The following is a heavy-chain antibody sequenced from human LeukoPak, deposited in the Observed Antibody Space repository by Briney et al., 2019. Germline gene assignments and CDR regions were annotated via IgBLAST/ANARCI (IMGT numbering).Heavy chain of an antibody. Sequence: QHWGVLRLSCAASGFTFDDYAMHWVRQAPGKGLEWVSLISWDGGSTYYADSVKGRFTISRDNSKNSLYLQMNSLRAEDTALYYCAAYSGSYRMAQFDYWGQGTLVTVSS. D-gene: IGHD1-26*01. CDR2: ISWDGGST. J-gene: IGHJ4*02. V-gene: IGHV3-43D*03. CDR3: AAYSGSYRMAQFDY. CDR1: GFTFDDYA.